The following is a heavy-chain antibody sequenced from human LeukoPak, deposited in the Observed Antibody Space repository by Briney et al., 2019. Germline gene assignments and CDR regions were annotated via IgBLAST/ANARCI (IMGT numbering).Heavy chain of an antibody. CDR1: GFTFSSYA. D-gene: IGHD2-15*01. V-gene: IGHV3-23*01. CDR3: AKGVVVVASRRFIDL. J-gene: IGHJ2*01. Sequence: SGGSLRLSCAASGFTFSSYAMTWVRRPPGKGLEWVSTVTGGGGTTSYADSVKGRFTISRDNSKNTLHLQMNSLSADDTAVYFCAKGVVVVASRRFIDLWGRGTLVTVSS. CDR2: VTGGGGTT.